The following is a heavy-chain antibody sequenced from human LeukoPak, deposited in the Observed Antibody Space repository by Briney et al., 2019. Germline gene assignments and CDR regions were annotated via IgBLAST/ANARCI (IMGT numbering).Heavy chain of an antibody. V-gene: IGHV4-59*01. CDR2: VYDSGST. CDR3: ARGGSGYDSFYYYGMDV. J-gene: IGHJ6*02. D-gene: IGHD5-12*01. CDR1: GGSISSYY. Sequence: SETLSLTCTVSGGSISSYYWSWIRQPPGKGLEWIGYVYDSGSTNYNPSLKSRVTISVDTSKNQFSLKLSSVTAADTAVYYCARGGSGYDSFYYYGMDVWGQGTTVTVSS.